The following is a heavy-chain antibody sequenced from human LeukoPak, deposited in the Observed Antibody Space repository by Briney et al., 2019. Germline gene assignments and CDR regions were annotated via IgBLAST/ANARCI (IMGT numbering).Heavy chain of an antibody. D-gene: IGHD6-19*01. CDR3: AKGISSSGWSYFDY. Sequence: GGSLRLSCAASGFTFGSYAMTWARQAPGRGLEWISSLGDSGTSTYYAVSVRGRFTLSRDNSKDTLYLQMNSLRAEATAVYYCAKGISSSGWSYFDYWGHGTLVTVSS. CDR2: LGDSGTST. J-gene: IGHJ4*03. V-gene: IGHV3-23*01. CDR1: GFTFGSYA.